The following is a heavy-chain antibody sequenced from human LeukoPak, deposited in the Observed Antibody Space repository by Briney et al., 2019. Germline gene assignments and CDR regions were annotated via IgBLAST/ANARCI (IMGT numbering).Heavy chain of an antibody. V-gene: IGHV3-30*02. D-gene: IGHD5-24*01. CDR1: GFPLSTYG. CDR2: IHYDGYTT. J-gene: IGHJ4*02. Sequence: GGSLRLSCVTSGFPLSTYGVHWVRQAPGSGLEWLAYIHYDGYTTNYADSVKGRFTISRENSKNTLYPQMNSLRTEDTAVYYCARVDGYNGDYDYWGQGSLVTVSS. CDR3: ARVDGYNGDYDY.